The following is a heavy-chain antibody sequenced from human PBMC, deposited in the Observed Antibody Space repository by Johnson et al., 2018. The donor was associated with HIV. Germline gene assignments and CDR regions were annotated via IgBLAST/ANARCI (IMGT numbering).Heavy chain of an antibody. D-gene: IGHD6-6*01. J-gene: IGHJ3*02. Sequence: QVQLVESGGGVVQPGRSLRLSCAASGFTFSSYGIHWVRQAPGKGLEWVAVIWYDGSNKYYADSVKGRFTISRDNSKKTLYLQMHSLRAEDTAVYYCAKDRDSSSFHDAFNIWGQGTMVTVSS. V-gene: IGHV3-33*06. CDR3: AKDRDSSSFHDAFNI. CDR2: IWYDGSNK. CDR1: GFTFSSYG.